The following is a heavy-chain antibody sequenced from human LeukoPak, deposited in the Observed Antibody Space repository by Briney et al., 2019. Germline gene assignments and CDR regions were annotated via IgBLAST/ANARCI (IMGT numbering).Heavy chain of an antibody. D-gene: IGHD2-2*01. CDR1: GGSFSGYY. J-gene: IGHJ5*02. CDR2: INHSGST. V-gene: IGHV4-34*01. CDR3: ARIRYCSSTSCP. Sequence: SETLSLTCAVYGGSFSGYYWSWIRQPPGRGLEWIGDINHSGSTNYNPSLKSRVTISVDTSKNQFSLKLSSVTAADTAVYYCARIRYCSSTSCPWGQGTLVTVPS.